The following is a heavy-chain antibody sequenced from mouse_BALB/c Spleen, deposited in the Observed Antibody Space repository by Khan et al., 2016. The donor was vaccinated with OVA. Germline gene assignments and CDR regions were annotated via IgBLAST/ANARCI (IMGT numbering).Heavy chain of an antibody. Sequence: QVQLQQSGPDLVKPGPSVKMSCKVSGYTFTDYVITWVKQRTGQGLEWIGVIYPGSGNTYYNEKFKGTATLTADTPSNKVNMQFSSLNSEDSEVYFSARSYDGAWFTYWGQGTLVTVSA. CDR2: IYPGSGNT. CDR1: GYTFTDYV. CDR3: ARSYDGAWFTY. D-gene: IGHD1-1*01. V-gene: IGHV1-81*01. J-gene: IGHJ3*01.